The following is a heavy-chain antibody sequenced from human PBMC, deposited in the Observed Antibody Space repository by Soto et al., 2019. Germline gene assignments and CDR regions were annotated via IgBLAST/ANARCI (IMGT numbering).Heavy chain of an antibody. CDR1: GFTFKNFA. V-gene: IGHV3-21*05. D-gene: IGHD2-2*01. CDR2: ISSSSSYI. J-gene: IGHJ5*02. CDR3: ASDLGYCSSTSCGP. Sequence: PGGSLRLSCAASGFTFKNFAVSWVRQAPGKGLEWVSYISSSSSYIYYADSVKGRFTISRDNAKNSLYLQMNSLRAEDTAVYYCASDLGYCSSTSCGPWGQGTLVTVSS.